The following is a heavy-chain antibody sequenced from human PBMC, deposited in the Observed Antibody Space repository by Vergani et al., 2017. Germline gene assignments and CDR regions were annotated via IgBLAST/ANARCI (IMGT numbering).Heavy chain of an antibody. CDR1: GFTFSSYW. D-gene: IGHD6-19*01. J-gene: IGHJ6*02. CDR2: IYSGGST. V-gene: IGHV3-74*01. Sequence: EVQLVESGGGLVQPGGSLRLSCAASGFTFSSYWMHWVRQAPGKGLVWVSVIYSGGSTYYADSVKGRFTISRDNAKNSLYLQMNSLRAEDTAVYYCARDFSSGPYYYGMDVWGQGTTVTVSS. CDR3: ARDFSSGPYYYGMDV.